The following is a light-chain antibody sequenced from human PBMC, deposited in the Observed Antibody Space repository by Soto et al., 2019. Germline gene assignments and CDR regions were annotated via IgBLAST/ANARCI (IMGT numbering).Light chain of an antibody. V-gene: IGKV1-5*01. CDR3: QQYKCFSLIT. Sequence: DIQMTQSPSTLSASVGDTVTITCRASQSISRWLAWYQQKPGKAPKILISDASILENGVPSRFSGTGSGTEFTLTISNLQPDDFATYICQQYKCFSLITFGQGRRLEIK. CDR2: DAS. J-gene: IGKJ5*01. CDR1: QSISRW.